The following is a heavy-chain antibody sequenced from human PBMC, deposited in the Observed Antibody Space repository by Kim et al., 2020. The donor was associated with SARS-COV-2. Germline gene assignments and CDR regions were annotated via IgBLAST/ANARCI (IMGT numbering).Heavy chain of an antibody. CDR2: TGNP. D-gene: IGHD2-21*01. CDR3: ARGYAIAH. J-gene: IGHJ4*02. V-gene: IGHV7-4-1*02. Sequence: TGNPTYAQGFTGRFVFSLDTSVSTAYLQISSLKAEDTAVYYCARGYAIAHWGQGTLVTVSS.